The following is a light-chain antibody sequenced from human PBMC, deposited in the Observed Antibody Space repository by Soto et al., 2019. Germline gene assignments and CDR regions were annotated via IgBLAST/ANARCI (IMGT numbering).Light chain of an antibody. Sequence: EIVMTQSPATLSVSPGERTTLSCRASQSVGNNLAWYQQKPGQAPRLLIYGASSRATGIPDRFSGSGSGTDFTLTISRLEPEDFAVYYCQQYGSSRTFGQGTKVDIK. J-gene: IGKJ1*01. V-gene: IGKV3-20*01. CDR2: GAS. CDR1: QSVGNN. CDR3: QQYGSSRT.